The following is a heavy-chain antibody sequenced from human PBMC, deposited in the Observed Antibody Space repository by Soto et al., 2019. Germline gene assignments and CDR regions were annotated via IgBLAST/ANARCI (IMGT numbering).Heavy chain of an antibody. J-gene: IGHJ6*02. CDR1: GGSFSGYY. Sequence: SETLSLTCAVYGGSFSGYYWSWIRQPPGKGLEWIGEINHSGSTNYNPSLKSRVTISVDTSKNQFSLKLSSVTAADTAVYYCARGRLTRSWGQGTTVTVSS. CDR3: ARGRLTRS. V-gene: IGHV4-34*01. CDR2: INHSGST. D-gene: IGHD7-27*01.